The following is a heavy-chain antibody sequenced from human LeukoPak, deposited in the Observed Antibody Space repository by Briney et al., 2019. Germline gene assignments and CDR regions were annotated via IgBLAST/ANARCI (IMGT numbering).Heavy chain of an antibody. CDR1: GFTFSSYA. V-gene: IGHV3-23*01. Sequence: GGSLRLSCAASGFTFSSYAMSWVRQAPGKGLEWVSAISGSGGSTYYADSVKGRLTISRDNSKNTLYLQMNSLRAEDTAVYYCAREGDYGDYFDYWGQGTLVTVSS. D-gene: IGHD4-17*01. CDR3: AREGDYGDYFDY. J-gene: IGHJ4*02. CDR2: ISGSGGST.